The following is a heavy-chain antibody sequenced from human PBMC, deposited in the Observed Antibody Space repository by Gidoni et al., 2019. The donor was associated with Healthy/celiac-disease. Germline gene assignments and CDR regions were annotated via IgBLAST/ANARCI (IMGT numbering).Heavy chain of an antibody. D-gene: IGHD2-2*01. CDR3: VRDWAVVPASRGYYYYGMDV. CDR2: IRAYNGNT. J-gene: IGHJ6*02. V-gene: IGHV1-18*01. Sequence: QVQLVQSGAEVKKPGASVKVSCKASGYNFTSEGISWVRQAPGQGLGWMGWIRAYNGNTNYAQKLQGRVTMTTDTSTSTAYMELRSLRSDDTAVYYCVRDWAVVPASRGYYYYGMDVWGQGTTVTVSS. CDR1: GYNFTSEG.